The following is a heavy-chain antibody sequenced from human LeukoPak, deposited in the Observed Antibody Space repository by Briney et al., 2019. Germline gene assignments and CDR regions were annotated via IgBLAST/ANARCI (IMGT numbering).Heavy chain of an antibody. D-gene: IGHD1-26*01. J-gene: IGHJ4*02. Sequence: PGGSLRLSCAASGFTFSSYGMHWVRQAPGKGLEWVAFIRYDGSNKYYADSVKGRFTISRDNSKNTLYLQMNSLRAEDTAVYYCATIVGAYDGGPAFDYWGQGTLVTVSS. CDR2: IRYDGSNK. CDR3: ATIVGAYDGGPAFDY. CDR1: GFTFSSYG. V-gene: IGHV3-30*02.